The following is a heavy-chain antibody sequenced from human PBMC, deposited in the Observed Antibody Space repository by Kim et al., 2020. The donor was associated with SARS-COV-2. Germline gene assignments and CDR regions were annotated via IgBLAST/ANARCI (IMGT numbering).Heavy chain of an antibody. D-gene: IGHD3-3*01. CDR3: ARDQTVYDFWSGYHGGWFDP. J-gene: IGHJ5*02. V-gene: IGHV1-18*04. CDR1: DYTFTSYG. CDR2: ISAYNGNT. Sequence: ASVKVSCKASDYTFTSYGISWVRQAPGQGLEWMGWISAYNGNTNYAQKLQGRVTMTTDTSTSTAYMELRSLRSDDTAVYYCARDQTVYDFWSGYHGGWFDPWGQGTLVTVSS.